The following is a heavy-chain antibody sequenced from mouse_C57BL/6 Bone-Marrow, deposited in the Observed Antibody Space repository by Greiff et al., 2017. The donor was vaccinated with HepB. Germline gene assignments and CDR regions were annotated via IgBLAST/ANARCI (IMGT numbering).Heavy chain of an antibody. Sequence: QVQLQQPGTELVKPGASVKLSCKASGYTFTSYWMHWVKQRPGQGLEWIGNINPSNGGTNHNEKFKSKATLTVDKSSSTAYMQLSSLTSEDSAVYYCAREGYYGSSHWYFDVWGTGTTVTVSS. CDR2: INPSNGGT. CDR1: GYTFTSYW. J-gene: IGHJ1*03. V-gene: IGHV1-53*01. D-gene: IGHD1-1*01. CDR3: AREGYYGSSHWYFDV.